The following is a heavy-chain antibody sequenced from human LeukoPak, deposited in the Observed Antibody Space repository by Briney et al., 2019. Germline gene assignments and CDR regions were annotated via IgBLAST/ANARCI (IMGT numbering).Heavy chain of an antibody. J-gene: IGHJ4*02. CDR3: AEDLPTTVTLDY. Sequence: PGRSLRLSCAASGFTFSSYGMHWVRQAPGKGLEWVAVISYDGSNKYYADSVKGRFTISRDNSKNTLYLQMNSLRAEDTAVYYSAEDLPTTVTLDYWGQGTLVTVSS. V-gene: IGHV3-30*18. D-gene: IGHD4-17*01. CDR1: GFTFSSYG. CDR2: ISYDGSNK.